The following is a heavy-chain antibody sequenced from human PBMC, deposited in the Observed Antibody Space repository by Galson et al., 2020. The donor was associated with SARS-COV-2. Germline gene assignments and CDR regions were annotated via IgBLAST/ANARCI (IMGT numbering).Heavy chain of an antibody. CDR2: ISAQTGNT. Sequence: ASVKVSCKASGYTFSSYGVSWARQAPGQGLEWMGWISAQTGNTAYAQNLQGRVTLTTDKSTSTAYMELRSLRSDVTAVYYCARDRLGYCTGGVCYRGDYWGQGTLVTVSP. J-gene: IGHJ4*02. V-gene: IGHV1-18*01. CDR3: ARDRLGYCTGGVCYRGDY. D-gene: IGHD2-8*02. CDR1: GYTFSSYG.